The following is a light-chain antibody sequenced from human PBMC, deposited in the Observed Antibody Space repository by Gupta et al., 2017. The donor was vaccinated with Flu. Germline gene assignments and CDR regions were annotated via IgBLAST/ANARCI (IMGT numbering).Light chain of an antibody. J-gene: IGLJ1*01. CDR3: GTWDSNLSAGV. V-gene: IGLV1-51*02. CDR1: SSNIENNY. Sequence: QPVLTQPPSVSAAPAQKVTISCSGSSSNIENNYVSWYQQLPGTAPKLLIYENKQRPSRIPDRFAGSKSGTSATLGITGLQTGDEADEYCGTWDSNLSAGVFGTGTKVTVL. CDR2: ENK.